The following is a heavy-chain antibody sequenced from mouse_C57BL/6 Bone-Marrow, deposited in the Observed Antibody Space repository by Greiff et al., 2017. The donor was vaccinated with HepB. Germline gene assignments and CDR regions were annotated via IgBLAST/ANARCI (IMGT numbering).Heavy chain of an antibody. CDR2: IDPETGGT. CDR3: TRPGLAWFAY. J-gene: IGHJ3*01. Sequence: VQLQQSGAELVRPGASVTLSCKASGYTFTDYEMHWVKQTPVHGLEWIGAIDPETGGTAYNQKFKGKAILTADKSSSTAYMELRSLTSEDSAVYYCTRPGLAWFAYWGQGTLVTVSA. CDR1: GYTFTDYE. V-gene: IGHV1-15*01. D-gene: IGHD2-2*01.